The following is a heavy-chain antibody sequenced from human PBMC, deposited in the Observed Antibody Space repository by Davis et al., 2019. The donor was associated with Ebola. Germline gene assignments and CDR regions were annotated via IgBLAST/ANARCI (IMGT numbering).Heavy chain of an antibody. CDR2: IWYDGSNK. V-gene: IGHV3-33*06. Sequence: PGGSLRLSCAASGFTFSSYGMHWVRQAQGKGLEWVAVIWYDGSNKYYADYVKGRFTISRDNSKNTLYLQMNSLRAEDTAVYYCAKGRVGAPNYFYYYGMDVWGQGTTVTVSS. J-gene: IGHJ6*02. CDR3: AKGRVGAPNYFYYYGMDV. D-gene: IGHD1-26*01. CDR1: GFTFSSYG.